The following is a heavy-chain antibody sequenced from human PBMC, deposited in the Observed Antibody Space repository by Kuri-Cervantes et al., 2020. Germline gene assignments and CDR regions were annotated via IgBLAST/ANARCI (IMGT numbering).Heavy chain of an antibody. J-gene: IGHJ6*02. V-gene: IGHV1-8*02. CDR3: ARGTYPRRVVPAARYYYGMDV. CDR1: GYTFTGYY. Sequence: ASVKVSCKASGYTFTGYYMHWVRQAPGQGLEWMGWINPNSGNTGYAQKFQGRVTMTRNTSISTAYMELSSLRSEDTAVYYCARGTYPRRVVPAARYYYGMDVWGQGTTVTVSS. D-gene: IGHD2-2*01. CDR2: INPNSGNT.